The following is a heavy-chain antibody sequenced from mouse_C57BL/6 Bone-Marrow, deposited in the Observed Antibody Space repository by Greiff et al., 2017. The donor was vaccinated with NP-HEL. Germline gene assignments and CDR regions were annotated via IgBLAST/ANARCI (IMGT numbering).Heavy chain of an antibody. J-gene: IGHJ2*01. V-gene: IGHV1-47*01. CDR2: FHPYNDDT. CDR3: AMGCNSRYFFAY. D-gene: IGHD2-1*01. Sequence: QVQLQQSGAVLVKPGASVKMSCKASGYTFTTYPIEWVKQNHGKSLEWIGNFHPYNDDTEYIEKFKNKATLTVEKSSSTVYLELSRLTYDGSSIDYCAMGCNSRYFFAYWGQGTTLTVSS. CDR1: GYTFTTYP.